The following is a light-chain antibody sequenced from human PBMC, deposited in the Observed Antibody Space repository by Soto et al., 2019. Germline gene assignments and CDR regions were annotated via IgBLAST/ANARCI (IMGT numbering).Light chain of an antibody. CDR2: EVN. CDR1: SSDFGGYNY. V-gene: IGLV2-14*01. Sequence: QSALTQPASVSGSPGQSITISCTGSSSDFGGYNYVSWYQHHPGKAPKLMIYEVNNRPSGVSNRFSGSKSGNTASLTISGLQAEDEADYHCSSYTASSTLVFGGGTKLTVL. CDR3: SSYTASSTLV. J-gene: IGLJ2*01.